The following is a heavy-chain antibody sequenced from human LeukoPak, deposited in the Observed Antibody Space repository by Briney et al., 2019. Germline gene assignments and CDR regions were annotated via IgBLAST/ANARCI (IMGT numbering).Heavy chain of an antibody. V-gene: IGHV4-59*01. D-gene: IGHD6-6*01. CDR1: GGSFSSYY. J-gene: IGHJ4*02. CDR3: ARYSSSSGPTYYFDY. CDR2: FYYSGST. Sequence: SETLSLTCTVSGGSFSSYYWSWIRQPPGKGLEWIGYFYYSGSTNYNPPLRSRVTISVDTSKNQFSLKLSSVTAADTAVYYCARYSSSSGPTYYFDYWGQGTLVTVSS.